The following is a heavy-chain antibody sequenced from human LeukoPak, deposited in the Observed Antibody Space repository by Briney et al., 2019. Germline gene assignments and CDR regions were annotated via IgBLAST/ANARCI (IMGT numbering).Heavy chain of an antibody. D-gene: IGHD3-22*01. CDR1: GGSISSYY. J-gene: IGHJ4*02. CDR3: AGEYYYDSSGAFDY. CDR2: IYYSGST. Sequence: PSETLSLTCTVSGGSISSYYWSWIRLPPGKGLEWIGYIYYSGSTNYNPSLKSRVTISVDTSKNQFSLKLSSVTAADTAVCYCAGEYYYDSSGAFDYWGQGTLVTVSS. V-gene: IGHV4-59*01.